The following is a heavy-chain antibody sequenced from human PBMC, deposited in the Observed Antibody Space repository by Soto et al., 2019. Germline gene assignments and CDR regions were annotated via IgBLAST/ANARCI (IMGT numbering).Heavy chain of an antibody. CDR2: IYWDDDK. J-gene: IGHJ3*02. D-gene: IGHD3-10*01. CDR3: AHRLGMVRRVIGAFDI. Sequence: QITLKESGPTLVKPTQTLTLTCTFSGFSLSTSGVGVGWIRQPPGKALEWLALIYWDDDKRYSPSLKSRLTITKETSKNQVVLTMTNMDPVDTARYYCAHRLGMVRRVIGAFDIWGQGTMVTVSS. V-gene: IGHV2-5*02. CDR1: GFSLSTSGVG.